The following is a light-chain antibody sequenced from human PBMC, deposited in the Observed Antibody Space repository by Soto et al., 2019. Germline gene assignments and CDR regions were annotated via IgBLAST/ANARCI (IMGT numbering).Light chain of an antibody. J-gene: IGKJ1*01. V-gene: IGKV3-15*01. CDR2: GAS. CDR3: QQYNNWPGT. Sequence: EIVMTQSPATLSVSPGERATLSCRASQNVLSNLAWYQQKPGQAPRLLIYGASTRATGLPARFSGSGSGTQFTLTISSLQSEDFAVYYCQQYNNWPGTFGQGTKVDIK. CDR1: QNVLSN.